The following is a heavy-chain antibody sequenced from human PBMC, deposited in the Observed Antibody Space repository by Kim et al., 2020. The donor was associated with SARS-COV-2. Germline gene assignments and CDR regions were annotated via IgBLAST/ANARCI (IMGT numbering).Heavy chain of an antibody. Sequence: ASVKVSCKASGYTFTSYDINWVRQATGQGLEWMGWMNPNSGNTGYAQKFQGRVTMTRNTSISTAYMELSSLRSEDTAVYYCARVGYSSSWYPQQVKSYYYYGMDVWGQGTTVTVSS. J-gene: IGHJ6*02. CDR1: GYTFTSYD. D-gene: IGHD6-13*01. CDR2: MNPNSGNT. CDR3: ARVGYSSSWYPQQVKSYYYYGMDV. V-gene: IGHV1-8*01.